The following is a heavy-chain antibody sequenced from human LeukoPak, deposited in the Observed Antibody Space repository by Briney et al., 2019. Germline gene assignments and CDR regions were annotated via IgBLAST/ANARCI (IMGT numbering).Heavy chain of an antibody. J-gene: IGHJ4*02. D-gene: IGHD5-18*01. CDR2: ISGSGGST. CDR1: GFTFSSYG. CDR3: AKDWAAMGTFGWLDY. V-gene: IGHV3-23*01. Sequence: GGSLRLSCAASGFTFSSYGMSWVRQAPGKGLEWVSAISGSGGSTYYADSVKGRFTISRDNSKNTLYLQMNSLRAEDTAVYYCAKDWAAMGTFGWLDYWGQGTLVTVSS.